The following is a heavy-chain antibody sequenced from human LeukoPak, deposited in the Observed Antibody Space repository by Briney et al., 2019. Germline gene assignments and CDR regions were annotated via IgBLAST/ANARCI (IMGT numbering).Heavy chain of an antibody. CDR2: VKPDSGDT. J-gene: IGHJ4*02. D-gene: IGHD3-10*01. Sequence: ASVKVSCKASGYTFTDYYIQWLRQAPGQGPEWMGWVKPDSGDTYYAQKLQGRFTMTRDTSISTAFMELSMLTSADTAVYYCAKHLWFGGTGYFDSWGQGTLVVVSS. V-gene: IGHV1-2*02. CDR3: AKHLWFGGTGYFDS. CDR1: GYTFTDYY.